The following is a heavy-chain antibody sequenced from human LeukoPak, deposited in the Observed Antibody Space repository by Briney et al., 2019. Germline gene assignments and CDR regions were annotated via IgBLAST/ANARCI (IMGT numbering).Heavy chain of an antibody. V-gene: IGHV4-34*01. D-gene: IGHD6-13*01. CDR2: INHSGST. Sequence: PSETLSLTCAVYGGSFSGYYWSWIRQPPGKGLEWSGEINHSGSTNYNTSLKSRVTISVDTSKNQFSLKLSSVTAADTAVYYCARDGSIAAAGTSFDYWGQGTLVTVSS. J-gene: IGHJ4*02. CDR1: GGSFSGYY. CDR3: ARDGSIAAAGTSFDY.